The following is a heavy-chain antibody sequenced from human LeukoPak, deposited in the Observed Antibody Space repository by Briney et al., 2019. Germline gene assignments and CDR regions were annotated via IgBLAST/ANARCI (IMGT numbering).Heavy chain of an antibody. CDR2: ISGGGDIT. CDR1: GFNFANHA. V-gene: IGHV3-23*01. J-gene: IGHJ4*02. CDR3: VREDTPATANY. D-gene: IGHD2-21*02. Sequence: GGSLRLSCAASGFNFANHAMSWVRQTAGKGLEWVSAISGGGDITCYADSVKGRFTISRDNSKDTLFLQMHSLRPGDTAVYYCVREDTPATANYWGQGTLVTISS.